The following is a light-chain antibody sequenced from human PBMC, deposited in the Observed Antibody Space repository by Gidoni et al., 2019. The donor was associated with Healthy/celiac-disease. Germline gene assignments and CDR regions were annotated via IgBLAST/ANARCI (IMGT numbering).Light chain of an antibody. CDR3: QQYYSTPPRT. CDR1: QSVLYSSNNKNY. J-gene: IGKJ5*01. V-gene: IGKV4-1*01. Sequence: DIVMTQSPDSLAVSLGERAPINCKSSQSVLYSSNNKNYLAWYQQKPGPPPKLLIYWASTRESGVPDRFSGSGSGTDFTLTISSLQAEDVAVYYCQQYYSTPPRTFGQGTRLEIK. CDR2: WAS.